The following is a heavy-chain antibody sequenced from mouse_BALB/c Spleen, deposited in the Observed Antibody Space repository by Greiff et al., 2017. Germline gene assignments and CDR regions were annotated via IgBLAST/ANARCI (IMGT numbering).Heavy chain of an antibody. CDR1: GYTFTDYW. CDR3: AREGYFDV. J-gene: IGHJ1*01. Sequence: VQLQESGAELVMPGASVKMSCKASGYTFTDYWMHWVKQRPGQGLEWIGAIDTSDSYTSYNQKFKGKATLTVDESSSTAYMQLSSLTSEDSAVYYCAREGYFDVWGAGTSVTVSS. V-gene: IGHV1-69*01. CDR2: IDTSDSYT.